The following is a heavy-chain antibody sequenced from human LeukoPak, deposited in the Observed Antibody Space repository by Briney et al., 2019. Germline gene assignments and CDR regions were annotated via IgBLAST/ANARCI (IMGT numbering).Heavy chain of an antibody. Sequence: GGSLRLSCAASGFTFSRYWMSWVRQAPGERLEWVANIKQDGGEKYYVDSVKGRFTISRDNAKNSLFLQMNSLRAEDTAVYSCARTSYYYGSGSPDPYFDYWGQGTLVTVSS. J-gene: IGHJ4*02. CDR3: ARTSYYYGSGSPDPYFDY. D-gene: IGHD3-10*01. V-gene: IGHV3-7*04. CDR1: GFTFSRYW. CDR2: IKQDGGEK.